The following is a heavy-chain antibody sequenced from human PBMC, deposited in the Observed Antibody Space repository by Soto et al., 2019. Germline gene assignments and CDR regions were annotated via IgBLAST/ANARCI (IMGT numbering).Heavy chain of an antibody. J-gene: IGHJ4*02. CDR1: GDSGANNSAA. Sequence: SQTRSLTCAISGDSGANNSAAWNWIRQSPSRGLEWLGRTYYRSKWYNDYAVSVKSRITINPDTSKNQFSLQLNSVTPEDTAVYYCASQIPEGRYSSGEVNYWGQGTLVTVSS. D-gene: IGHD6-19*01. V-gene: IGHV6-1*01. CDR3: ASQIPEGRYSSGEVNY. CDR2: TYYRSKWYN.